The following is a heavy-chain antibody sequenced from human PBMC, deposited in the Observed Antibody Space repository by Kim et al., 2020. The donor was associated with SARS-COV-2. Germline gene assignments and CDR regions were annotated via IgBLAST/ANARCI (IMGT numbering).Heavy chain of an antibody. J-gene: IGHJ6*02. Sequence: GGSLRLSCAASGFTFSSYGMHWVRQAPGKGLEWVAVISYDGSNKYYADSVKGRFTISRDNSKNTLYLQMNSLRAEDTAVYYCAKDRLIAAAGTVSTSIYYYYYYGMDVWGQGTTVTVSS. V-gene: IGHV3-30*18. D-gene: IGHD6-13*01. CDR3: AKDRLIAAAGTVSTSIYYYYYYGMDV. CDR2: ISYDGSNK. CDR1: GFTFSSYG.